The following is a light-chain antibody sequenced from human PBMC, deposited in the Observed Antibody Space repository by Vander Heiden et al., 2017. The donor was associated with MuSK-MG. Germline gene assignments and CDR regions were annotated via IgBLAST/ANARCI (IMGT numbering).Light chain of an antibody. CDR1: QSISSY. V-gene: IGKV1-39*01. CDR2: AAS. CDR3: QQSYGTPYT. J-gene: IGKJ2*01. Sequence: DIQMTQSPSSLSASVGHRVTITCRASQSISSYLNWYQQKPGKAPKLLIYAASSLQSGVPSRFSGSGSGTDFTLTISSLQPEDFATYYCQQSYGTPYTFGQGTKLEVK.